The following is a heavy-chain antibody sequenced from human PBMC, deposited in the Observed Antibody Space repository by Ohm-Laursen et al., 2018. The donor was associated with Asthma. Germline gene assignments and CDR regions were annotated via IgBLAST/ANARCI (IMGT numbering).Heavy chain of an antibody. D-gene: IGHD3/OR15-3a*01. CDR2: ISYDGSNK. J-gene: IGHJ4*02. CDR1: GFTFSSYA. Sequence: SLRLSCSASGFTFSSYAMHWVRQAPGKGLEWVAVISYDGSNKYYADSVKGRFTISRDNSKNTLYLQMNSLRAEDTAVYYCAAGLVIMGYFDFWGQGTLVTVSS. V-gene: IGHV3-30-3*01. CDR3: AAGLVIMGYFDF.